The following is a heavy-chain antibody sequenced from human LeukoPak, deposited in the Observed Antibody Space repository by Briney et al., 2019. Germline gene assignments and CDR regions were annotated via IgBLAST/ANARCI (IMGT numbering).Heavy chain of an antibody. V-gene: IGHV3-11*01. J-gene: IGHJ4*02. CDR3: AKGVAAYFDY. D-gene: IGHD2-15*01. CDR2: ISSSGSTI. Sequence: GGSLRLSCAASGFTFSDYYMSWIRQAPGKGLEWVSYISSSGSTIYYADSVKGRFTISRDNSKNTLYLQMNSLRAEDTAVYYCAKGVAAYFDYWSQGTLVTVSS. CDR1: GFTFSDYY.